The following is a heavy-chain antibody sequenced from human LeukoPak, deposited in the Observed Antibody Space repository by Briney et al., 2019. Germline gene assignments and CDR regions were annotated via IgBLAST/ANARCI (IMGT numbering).Heavy chain of an antibody. CDR1: GFTFSSYG. D-gene: IGHD3-22*01. V-gene: IGHV3-30*18. CDR3: AKDGPRYYDSSGLDY. Sequence: GGSLRLSCAASGFTFSSYGMHWVRQAPGKGLEWVAVISYDGSNKYYADSVKGRFTISRDNSKNTLYLQMNSLRAEDTAVYYCAKDGPRYYDSSGLDYWGQGTLVTVSS. J-gene: IGHJ4*02. CDR2: ISYDGSNK.